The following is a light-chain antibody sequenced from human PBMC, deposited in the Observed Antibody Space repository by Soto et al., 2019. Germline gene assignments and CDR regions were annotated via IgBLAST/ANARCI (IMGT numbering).Light chain of an antibody. J-gene: IGLJ2*01. V-gene: IGLV1-44*01. Sequence: QSVLTQPPSASGTPGQRVTISCSGSSSNIGSNTANWYQQLPGTAPKLLIYNNSQRPSGVPDRFSGSKSGTSASLAISGLQSEDEADYYCAAWDDSLNVVFGGGTKLTVL. CDR2: NNS. CDR1: SSNIGSNT. CDR3: AAWDDSLNVV.